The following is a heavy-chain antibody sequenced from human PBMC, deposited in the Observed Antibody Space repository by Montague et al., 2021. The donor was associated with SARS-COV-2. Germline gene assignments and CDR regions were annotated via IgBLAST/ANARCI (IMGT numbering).Heavy chain of an antibody. D-gene: IGHD6-19*01. J-gene: IGHJ4*02. CDR1: GDSVSSNSVA. Sequence: CAISGDSVSSNSVAWSWIRQPPSRGLEWLGRTYYRSKWYSDYAPSVRGRLTVNPGASKNEFSLESNYVTPEDMAVYYCVRYSGWFYFDFWGQGTLVTVSS. V-gene: IGHV6-1*01. CDR3: VRYSGWFYFDF. CDR2: TYYRSKWYS.